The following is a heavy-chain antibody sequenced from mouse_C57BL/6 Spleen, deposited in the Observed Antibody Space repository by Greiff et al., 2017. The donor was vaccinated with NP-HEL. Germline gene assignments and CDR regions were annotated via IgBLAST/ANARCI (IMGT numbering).Heavy chain of an antibody. CDR3: ARAPIYDGYYLYAMDY. J-gene: IGHJ4*01. Sequence: VQLQQPGAELVRPGSSVKLSCKASGYTFTSYWMHWVKQRPIQGLEWIGNIDPSDSETHYNQKFKDKATLTVDKSSSTAYMQLSSLTSEDSAVYYCARAPIYDGYYLYAMDYWGQGTSVTVSS. CDR2: IDPSDSET. D-gene: IGHD2-3*01. CDR1: GYTFTSYW. V-gene: IGHV1-52*01.